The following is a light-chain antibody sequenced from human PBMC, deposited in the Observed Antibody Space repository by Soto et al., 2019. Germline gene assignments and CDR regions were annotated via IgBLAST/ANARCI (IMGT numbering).Light chain of an antibody. J-gene: IGKJ1*01. CDR2: DAS. CDR3: QQYNNWQT. CDR1: QSVSSN. Sequence: EIVMTQSPATLSVSPGERATLSCRASQSVSSNLAWYQQKPGQAPSLLIYDASNRATGIPARFSGSGSGTEFTLTISSLQSEDFAVYYCQQYNNWQTFGQGTKVDIK. V-gene: IGKV3D-15*01.